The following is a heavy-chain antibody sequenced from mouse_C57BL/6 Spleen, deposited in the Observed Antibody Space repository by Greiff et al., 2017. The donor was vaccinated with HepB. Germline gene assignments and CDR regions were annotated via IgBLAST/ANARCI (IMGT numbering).Heavy chain of an antibody. CDR1: GYTFTSYW. V-gene: IGHV1-55*01. CDR3: ARSGYYGSSSWFAY. J-gene: IGHJ3*01. D-gene: IGHD1-1*01. Sequence: VQLQQPGAELVKPGASVKMSCKASGYTFTSYWITWVKLRPGQGLEWIGDIYPGSGSTNYNEKFKSKATLTVDTSSSTAYMQLSSLTSEDSAVYYCARSGYYGSSSWFAYWGQGTLVTVSA. CDR2: IYPGSGST.